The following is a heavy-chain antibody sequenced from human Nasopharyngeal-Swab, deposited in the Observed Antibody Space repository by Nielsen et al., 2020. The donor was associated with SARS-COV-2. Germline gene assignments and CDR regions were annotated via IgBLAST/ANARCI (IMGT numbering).Heavy chain of an antibody. V-gene: IGHV3-74*01. CDR2: INSDGSRT. Sequence: DSLKISCAVSGFSFSYSWIHWVRQAPGKWLVWVSRINSDGSRTGYADSVKGRFTISRDNAKNTIYLQMNSLRAEDTAVYYCARDFGKTGDWGQGTLVTVSS. CDR3: ARDFGKTGD. D-gene: IGHD7-27*01. J-gene: IGHJ4*02. CDR1: GFSFSYSW.